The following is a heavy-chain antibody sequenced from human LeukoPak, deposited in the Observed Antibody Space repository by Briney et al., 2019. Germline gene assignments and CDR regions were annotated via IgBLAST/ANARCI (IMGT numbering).Heavy chain of an antibody. CDR2: ISSSSSYI. D-gene: IGHD4-17*01. J-gene: IGHJ6*02. Sequence: GGSLRLSCAASGFTFSSYSMNWVRQASGKGLEWVSSISSSSSYIYYADSVKGRFTISRDNAKNSLYLQMNSLRAEDTAVYYCARASLSDYGDYYYYGMDVWGQGTTVTVSS. V-gene: IGHV3-21*01. CDR1: GFTFSSYS. CDR3: ARASLSDYGDYYYYGMDV.